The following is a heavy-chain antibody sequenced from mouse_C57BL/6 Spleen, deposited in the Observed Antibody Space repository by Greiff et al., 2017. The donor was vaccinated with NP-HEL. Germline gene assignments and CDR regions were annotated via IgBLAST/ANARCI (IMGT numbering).Heavy chain of an antibody. CDR1: GYTFTSYW. CDR2: IHPNSGST. V-gene: IGHV1-64*01. J-gene: IGHJ1*03. D-gene: IGHD2-4*01. Sequence: VQLQQPGAELVKPGASVKLSCKASGYTFTSYWMHWVKQRPGQGLEWIGMIHPNSGSTNYNEKFKSKATLTVDKSSSTAYMQLSSLTSEDSAVYYCARSDYDVDWYFDVWGTGTTVTVSS. CDR3: ARSDYDVDWYFDV.